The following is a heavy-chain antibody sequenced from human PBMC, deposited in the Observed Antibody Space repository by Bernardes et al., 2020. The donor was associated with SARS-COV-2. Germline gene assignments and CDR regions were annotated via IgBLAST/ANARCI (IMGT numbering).Heavy chain of an antibody. D-gene: IGHD3-10*01. CDR2: ISSNSVNT. J-gene: IGHJ4*02. Sequence: ASVKVSCKSSGYRFTDYGITWVRQVPGQGLEWMGWISSNSVNTNYAQKFQGRLTMTTDTSTGTAYMELGSLRSDDTAMNYCARDLGVIVLPPNTANFDCWGQGTLVTVSS. CDR1: GYRFTDYG. V-gene: IGHV1-18*01. CDR3: ARDLGVIVLPPNTANFDC.